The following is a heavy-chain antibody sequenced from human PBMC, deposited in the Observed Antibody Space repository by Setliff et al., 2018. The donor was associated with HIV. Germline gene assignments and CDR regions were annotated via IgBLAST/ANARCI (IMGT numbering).Heavy chain of an antibody. Sequence: ASVKVSCKASGYSFSDYYMHWAQQAPGKGLEWRGRVDPEDGETIYAEKFQGRVTITADTSTDTAYMELSSLRSEDTAVYYCTALNYDILTGYSDYWGQGTLVTVSS. CDR2: VDPEDGET. CDR3: TALNYDILTGYSDY. CDR1: GYSFSDYY. D-gene: IGHD3-9*01. J-gene: IGHJ4*02. V-gene: IGHV1-69-2*01.